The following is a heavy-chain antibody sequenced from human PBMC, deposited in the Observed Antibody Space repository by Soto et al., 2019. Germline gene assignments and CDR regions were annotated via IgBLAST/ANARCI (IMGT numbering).Heavy chain of an antibody. CDR3: AKRRGAGGHFDY. J-gene: IGHJ4*02. CDR2: IIPIFGTA. CDR1: GCTFSSYA. Sequence: ASVKVSCKASGCTFSSYAISWVRQAPGQGLEWMGGIIPIFGTANYAQKFQGRVTITADESTSTAYMELSSLRSEDMAVYFCAKRRGAGGHFDYWGQGALVTVSS. V-gene: IGHV1-69*13. D-gene: IGHD2-15*01.